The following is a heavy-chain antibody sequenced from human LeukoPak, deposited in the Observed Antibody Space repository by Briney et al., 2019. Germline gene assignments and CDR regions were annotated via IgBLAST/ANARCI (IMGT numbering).Heavy chain of an antibody. D-gene: IGHD7-27*01. Sequence: GRSLRLSCAASGFTFSSYGMHWVRQAPGKGLEWVAVISYDGSNKYYADSVKGRFTISRDNSKNTLYLQMNSLRAEDTAVYYCARGPPNWGYDYWGPGTLVTVSS. CDR3: ARGPPNWGYDY. V-gene: IGHV3-30*03. CDR2: ISYDGSNK. J-gene: IGHJ4*02. CDR1: GFTFSSYG.